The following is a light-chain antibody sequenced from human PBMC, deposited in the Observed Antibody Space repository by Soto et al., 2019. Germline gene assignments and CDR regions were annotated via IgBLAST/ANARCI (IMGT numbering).Light chain of an antibody. CDR2: AAS. CDR1: QGISNY. Sequence: QMTQSPSSLSASVGDRVTITCRASQGISNYLAWYQQKPGKVPKLLIYAASTLQSGVPSRFSGSGSGTDFTLTISSVQPEDFATYYCQQIYSIPVTFGQGTKADI. CDR3: QQIYSIPVT. V-gene: IGKV1-39*01. J-gene: IGKJ1*01.